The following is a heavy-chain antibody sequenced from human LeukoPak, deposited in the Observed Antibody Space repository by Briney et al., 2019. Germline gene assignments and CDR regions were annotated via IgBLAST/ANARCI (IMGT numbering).Heavy chain of an antibody. Sequence: GASVTVSCKASGYTFTSYGISWVRQAPGQGVEWMGWISAYNGNTNYAQKLQGRVTMTTDTSTSTAYMELRSLRSDDTAVYYCARADAGYSSGCFDYWGQGTLVTVSS. CDR3: ARADAGYSSGCFDY. V-gene: IGHV1-18*01. CDR2: ISAYNGNT. D-gene: IGHD6-25*01. CDR1: GYTFTSYG. J-gene: IGHJ4*02.